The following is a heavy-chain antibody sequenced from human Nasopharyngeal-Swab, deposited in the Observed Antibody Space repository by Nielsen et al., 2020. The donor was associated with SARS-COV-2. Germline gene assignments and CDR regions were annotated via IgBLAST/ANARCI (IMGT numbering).Heavy chain of an antibody. D-gene: IGHD1-26*01. Sequence: GGSLTLSCAASGFTISSNGTNWVRHAPGKGLEWVAYISSSSSTSYYADSVKGRFTISRDNPKNSLYLQMNSLRDEDTAVYYCARDVGIVGTTLDNWGQGTLVTVSS. V-gene: IGHV3-48*02. CDR3: ARDVGIVGTTLDN. J-gene: IGHJ4*02. CDR2: ISSSSSTS. CDR1: GFTISSNG.